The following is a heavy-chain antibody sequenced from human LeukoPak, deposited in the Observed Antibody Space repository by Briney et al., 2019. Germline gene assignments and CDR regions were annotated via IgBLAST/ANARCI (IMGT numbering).Heavy chain of an antibody. CDR3: ARGPTSRLLDF. V-gene: IGHV1-3*01. CDR2: INAGNGNT. D-gene: IGHD1-26*01. CDR1: GYTFTSYA. Sequence: ASVKVSCKASGYTFTSYAMHWVRQAPGQRLEWMGWINAGNGNTKYSQKFQGRVTITRNTSINIAYMELSSLRSEDTGVYYCARGPTSRLLDFWGQGTLVTVSS. J-gene: IGHJ4*02.